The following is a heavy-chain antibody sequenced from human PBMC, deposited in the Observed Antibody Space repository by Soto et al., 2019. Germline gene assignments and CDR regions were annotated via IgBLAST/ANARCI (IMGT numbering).Heavy chain of an antibody. CDR3: ARGDILTGYSH. CDR1: GGSFSGYY. CDR2: IKHRGST. J-gene: IGHJ4*02. D-gene: IGHD3-9*01. Sequence: SSETLSLTCAVYGGSFSGYYWSWIRQPPGKGLEWIGEIKHRGSTNYNPSLKSRVTISVDTSKNQFSLKLSSVTAADTAVYYCARGDILTGYSHWGQGTLVTVSS. V-gene: IGHV4-34*01.